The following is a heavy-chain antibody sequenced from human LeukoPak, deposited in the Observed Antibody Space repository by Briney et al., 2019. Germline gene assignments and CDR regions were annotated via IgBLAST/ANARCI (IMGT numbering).Heavy chain of an antibody. D-gene: IGHD3-22*01. CDR2: IKSKTDGRKT. J-gene: IGHJ4*02. V-gene: IGHV3-15*01. CDR3: TARGDTYYYASSGYHESYFDY. CDR1: GFTFSNAW. Sequence: GGSLRLSCAASGFTFSNAWMSWVRQAPGKGLEWVGRIKSKTDGRKTDYAAPVKGRFTIARDDSKNTLYLQMNSLKTEDTAVYYCTARGDTYYYASSGYHESYFDYWGEGTLVTVSS.